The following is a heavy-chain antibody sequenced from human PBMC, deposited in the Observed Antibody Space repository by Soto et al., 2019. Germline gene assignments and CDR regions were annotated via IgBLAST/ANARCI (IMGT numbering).Heavy chain of an antibody. CDR3: ARMGFTYGSASV. Sequence: PSETLSLTCSVSGASISSGDYYWRWIRQAPGKGLEWIGHIYYSGSTHYKASLKSRVTISVDTSKTQFSLNLTSVTAADTALYYCARMGFTYGSASVRGQGTKVTVSS. D-gene: IGHD3-10*01. CDR2: IYYSGST. CDR1: GASISSGDYY. J-gene: IGHJ4*02. V-gene: IGHV4-30-4*01.